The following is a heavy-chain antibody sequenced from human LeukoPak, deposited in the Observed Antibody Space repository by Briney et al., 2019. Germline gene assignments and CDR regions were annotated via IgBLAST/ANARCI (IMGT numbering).Heavy chain of an antibody. D-gene: IGHD1-26*01. J-gene: IGHJ3*01. V-gene: IGHV4-31*03. CDR1: GGSISSGGYY. Sequence: SETLSLTCTVSGGSISSGGYYWSWIRQHPGKGLEWIGYIYYSGSTYYNPSLKSRVTISVDTSKNQFSLKLSSVTAADTAVYYCAHFKGGSFDFWGQGTMVTVSS. CDR3: AHFKGGSFDF. CDR2: IYYSGST.